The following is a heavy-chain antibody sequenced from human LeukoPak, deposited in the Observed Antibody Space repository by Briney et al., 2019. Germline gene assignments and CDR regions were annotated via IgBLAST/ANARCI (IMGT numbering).Heavy chain of an antibody. Sequence: SETLSLTCTVSGGSIFNSDYFWGWIRQPPGKGLEWIGNVDYSGSTHYNPSLKGRVTVSADISKNQFSLRLASVTAASTPVYYCARIDASWADLSGSLPDCWGQGTLVTVSS. V-gene: IGHV4-39*01. CDR2: VDYSGST. J-gene: IGHJ4*02. CDR3: ARIDASWADLSGSLPDC. CDR1: GGSIFNSDYF. D-gene: IGHD3-10*01.